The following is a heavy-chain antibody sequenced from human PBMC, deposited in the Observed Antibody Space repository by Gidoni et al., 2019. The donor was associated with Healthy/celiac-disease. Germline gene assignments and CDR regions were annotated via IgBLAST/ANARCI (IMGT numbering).Heavy chain of an antibody. CDR1: GFPFDDYA. D-gene: IGHD3-10*01. CDR2: ISWNSGSI. Sequence: EVQLVESGGGLVQPGRSLRLSCAASGFPFDDYAMHWVRPAPGKGLEWVSGISWNSGSIGYADSVKGRVTISRDNAKNSLYLQMNSLRAEDTALYYCARLWFGGLLFDPWGQGTLVTVSS. CDR3: ARLWFGGLLFDP. V-gene: IGHV3-9*01. J-gene: IGHJ5*02.